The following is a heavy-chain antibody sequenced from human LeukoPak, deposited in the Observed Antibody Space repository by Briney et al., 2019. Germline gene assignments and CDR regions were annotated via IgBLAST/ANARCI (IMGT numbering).Heavy chain of an antibody. D-gene: IGHD6-6*01. Sequence: GGSLRLSCAASGFIFSSYSMNWVRQAPGKGLEWVSSISSSSTYIYYADSVKGRFTISRDNAKNSLYLQMNSLRAEDTAEYYCARGRREYSSSSFDYWGQGTLVTVSS. CDR3: ARGRREYSSSSFDY. V-gene: IGHV3-21*01. CDR1: GFIFSSYS. J-gene: IGHJ4*02. CDR2: ISSSSTYI.